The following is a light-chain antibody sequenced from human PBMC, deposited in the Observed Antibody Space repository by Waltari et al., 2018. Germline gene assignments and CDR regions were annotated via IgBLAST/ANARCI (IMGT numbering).Light chain of an antibody. CDR3: QSYDSSSVV. Sequence: NFMLTQPHSVSESPGKTVTISCTRSSGSIASNYVQWYQQRPGSSPTTVIYEYNQRPPGVPDRFSGSIDSSSNSASLTISGLKTEDEADYYCQSYDSSSVVFGGGTKLTVL. V-gene: IGLV6-57*01. CDR2: EYN. J-gene: IGLJ2*01. CDR1: SGSIASNY.